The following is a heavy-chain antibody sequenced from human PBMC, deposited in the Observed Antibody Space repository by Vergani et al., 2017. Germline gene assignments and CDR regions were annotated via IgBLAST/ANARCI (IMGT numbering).Heavy chain of an antibody. V-gene: IGHV3-23*04. D-gene: IGHD6-13*01. Sequence: EVQLVESGGGLVQPGGSLRLSCAASGFTFSSYAMSWVRQAPGKGLEWVSAISGSGGSTYYADSVKGRFTISRDNSKNTLYLQMNSLRAEDTAVYYCAKGPLSSLPSYYYYYMDVWGKGTTVTVSS. J-gene: IGHJ6*03. CDR3: AKGPLSSLPSYYYYYMDV. CDR1: GFTFSSYA. CDR2: ISGSGGST.